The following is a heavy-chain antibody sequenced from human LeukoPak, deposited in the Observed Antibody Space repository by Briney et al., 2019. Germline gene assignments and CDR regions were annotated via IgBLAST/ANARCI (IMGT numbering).Heavy chain of an antibody. Sequence: SETLSLTCTVSGGSISSYYWSWIRQPPGKGLEWIGYIYYSGSTNYNPSLKSRDTISVDTSKNQFSLKLSSVTAADTAVYYCARGIMRGGYYYYYYYMDVWGKGTTVTVSS. CDR3: ARGIMRGGYYYYYYYMDV. V-gene: IGHV4-59*01. CDR2: IYYSGST. J-gene: IGHJ6*03. D-gene: IGHD2-15*01. CDR1: GGSISSYY.